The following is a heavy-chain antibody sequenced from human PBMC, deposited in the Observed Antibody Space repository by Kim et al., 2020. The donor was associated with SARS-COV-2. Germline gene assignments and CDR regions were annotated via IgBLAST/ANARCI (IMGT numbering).Heavy chain of an antibody. D-gene: IGHD3-9*01. CDR2: IYPGDSDT. J-gene: IGHJ3*02. Sequence: GESLKISCKGSGYSFTSYWIGWVRQMPGKGLEWMGIIYPGDSDTRYSPSFQGQVTISADKSISTAYLQWSSLKASDTAMYYCARGLLRYFDWLFGDAFDIWGQGTMVTVSS. CDR3: ARGLLRYFDWLFGDAFDI. V-gene: IGHV5-51*01. CDR1: GYSFTSYW.